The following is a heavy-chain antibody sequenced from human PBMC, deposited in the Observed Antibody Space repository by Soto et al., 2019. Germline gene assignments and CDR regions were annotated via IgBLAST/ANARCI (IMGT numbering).Heavy chain of an antibody. CDR1: GGPISSGDYY. Sequence: PSETLSLTCTVSGGPISSGDYYWSWIRQPPGKGLEWIGYIYYSGSTYYNPSLKSRVTISVDTSKNQFSLKLSSLTAADTAVYYCAITPYYYGSGSYYHGVPPVFGNSGMEVWGQGTTVHVSS. CDR3: AITPYYYGSGSYYHGVPPVFGNSGMEV. V-gene: IGHV4-30-4*01. CDR2: IYYSGST. J-gene: IGHJ6*02. D-gene: IGHD3-10*01.